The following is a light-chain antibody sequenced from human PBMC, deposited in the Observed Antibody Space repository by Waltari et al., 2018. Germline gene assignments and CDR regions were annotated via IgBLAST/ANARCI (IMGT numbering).Light chain of an antibody. CDR2: DAS. V-gene: IGKV3-11*01. CDR3: QQRSNWPPLT. Sequence: EIVLTQSPATLSLSPGERAPLSCRASLSVSSDLAWYQQKRGQAPRLLIYDASTRATGIPARFSGSGSGTDFTLTITSLEPEDFAVYYCQQRSNWPPLTFGGGTKVEIK. J-gene: IGKJ4*01. CDR1: LSVSSD.